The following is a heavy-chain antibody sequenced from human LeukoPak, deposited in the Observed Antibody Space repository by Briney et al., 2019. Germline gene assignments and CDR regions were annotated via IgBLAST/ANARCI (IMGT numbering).Heavy chain of an antibody. V-gene: IGHV1-69*13. CDR2: IIPIFGTA. D-gene: IGHD2-15*01. J-gene: IGHJ6*02. CDR1: GGTFSSYA. Sequence: GASVRVSCKASGGTFSSYAISWVRQAPGQGLEWMGGIIPIFGTANYAQKFQGRVTITADESTSTAYMELSSLRSEDTAVSYCAVAYCSGGSCYSYGMDVWGQGTTVTVSS. CDR3: AVAYCSGGSCYSYGMDV.